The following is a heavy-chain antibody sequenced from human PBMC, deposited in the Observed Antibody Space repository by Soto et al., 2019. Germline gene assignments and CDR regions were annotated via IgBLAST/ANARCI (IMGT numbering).Heavy chain of an antibody. CDR3: ATHQMVYAPITNYYYYYMDV. J-gene: IGHJ6*03. D-gene: IGHD2-8*01. CDR1: GFTFSSYA. CDR2: ISGSGGST. V-gene: IGHV3-23*01. Sequence: GGSLRLSCAASGFTFSSYAMSWVRQAPGKGLEWVSAISGSGGSTYYADSVKGRFTISRDNSKNTLYLQMNSLRAEDTAVYYCATHQMVYAPITNYYYYYMDVWGKETTVTVSS.